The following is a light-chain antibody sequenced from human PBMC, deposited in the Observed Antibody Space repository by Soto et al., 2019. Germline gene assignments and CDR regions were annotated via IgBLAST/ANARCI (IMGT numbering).Light chain of an antibody. J-gene: IGLJ1*01. V-gene: IGLV2-11*01. Sequence: QSALTQPRSVSGSPGQSVTLSCTGTSSDVGGYDFVSWYQQYPGKAPKLIIYDVSKRPSGVPDRFSGSKSGNTASLTISGLQAEDEADYYCCSYAGSYTFVFGTGTKVTVL. CDR1: SSDVGGYDF. CDR2: DVS. CDR3: CSYAGSYTFV.